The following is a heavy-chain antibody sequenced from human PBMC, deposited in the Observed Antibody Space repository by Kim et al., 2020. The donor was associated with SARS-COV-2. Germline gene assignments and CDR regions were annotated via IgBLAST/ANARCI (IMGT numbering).Heavy chain of an antibody. CDR3: ARGNYDFWSGYYTWGAPHYYGMDV. CDR1: GGSFSGYY. V-gene: IGHV4-34*01. CDR2: INHSGST. J-gene: IGHJ6*02. Sequence: SETLSLTCAVYGGSFSGYYWSWIRQPPGKGLEWIGEINHSGSTNYNPSLKSRVTISVDTSKNQFSLKLSSVTAADTAVYYCARGNYDFWSGYYTWGAPHYYGMDVWGQGTTVTVSS. D-gene: IGHD3-3*01.